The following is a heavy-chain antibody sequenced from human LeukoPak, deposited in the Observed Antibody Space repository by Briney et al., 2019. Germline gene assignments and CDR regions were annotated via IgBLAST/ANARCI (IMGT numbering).Heavy chain of an antibody. Sequence: SQTLSLTCTVSGGSISSGSYYWSWIRQPAGKGLEWIGRIYTSGSTNYNPSLKSRVTISVDTSKNQFSLKLSSVTAADTAVYYCARGRDPYYYESIYWGQGTLVTVSS. CDR3: ARGRDPYYYESIY. D-gene: IGHD3-22*01. J-gene: IGHJ4*02. CDR2: IYTSGST. V-gene: IGHV4-61*02. CDR1: GGSISSGSYY.